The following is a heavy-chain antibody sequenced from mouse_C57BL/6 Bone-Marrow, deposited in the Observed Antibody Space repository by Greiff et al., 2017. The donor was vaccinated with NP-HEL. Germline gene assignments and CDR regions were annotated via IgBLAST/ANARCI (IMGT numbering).Heavy chain of an antibody. D-gene: IGHD1-2*01. J-gene: IGHJ1*03. V-gene: IGHV1-80*01. Sequence: VQLQQSGAELVKPGASVKISCKASGYAFSSYWMNWVKQRPGKGLEWIGQIYPGDGDTTYNGKFKGKATLTADKSSSIAYMQLSSLSTEDSAVYFCARRGLLRPPDKAGWYIGVWGTGTTVTVSS. CDR2: IYPGDGDT. CDR3: ARRGLLRPPDKAGWYIGV. CDR1: GYAFSSYW.